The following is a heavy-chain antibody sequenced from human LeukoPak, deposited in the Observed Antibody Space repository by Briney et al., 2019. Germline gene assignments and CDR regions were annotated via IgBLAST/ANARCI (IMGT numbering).Heavy chain of an antibody. CDR2: INHSGST. V-gene: IGHV4-34*01. CDR1: GGSFSGYY. J-gene: IGHJ4*02. Sequence: SETLSLTCAVYGGSFSGYYWSWIRQPPGKGLEWIGEINHSGSTNYNPSLKSRVTISVDTSKNQFSLKLSSVTAADTAVYYCASRIAVAYDYWGQGTLVTVSS. D-gene: IGHD6-19*01. CDR3: ASRIAVAYDY.